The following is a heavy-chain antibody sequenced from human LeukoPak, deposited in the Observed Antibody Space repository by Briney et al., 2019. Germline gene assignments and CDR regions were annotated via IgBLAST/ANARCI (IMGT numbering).Heavy chain of an antibody. CDR2: IQGDGSSP. V-gene: IGHV3-74*01. D-gene: IGHD3-16*01. Sequence: GGSLRLSCTASGFTYSSYSMHWVRQAPGKGLEWVSGIQGDGSSPTYADSVKGRFTISRDSAKGSVYLQMNILRAEDTAVYYCSRGHYGPDYWGQGTLVTVSS. J-gene: IGHJ4*02. CDR3: SRGHYGPDY. CDR1: GFTYSSYS.